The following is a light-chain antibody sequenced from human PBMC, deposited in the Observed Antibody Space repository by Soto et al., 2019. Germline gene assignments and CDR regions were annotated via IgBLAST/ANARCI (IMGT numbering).Light chain of an antibody. J-gene: IGLJ1*01. V-gene: IGLV2-11*01. CDR3: CSYAGSYRV. Sequence: QSALTQPRSVSGSPGQSVTISCTGTSSDVGGYNYVSWYQQHPGKAPKLMIYDVSKRPSGVPDRFSGSKSGNTASLTISGLQAEDEAEYYCCSYAGSYRVFGTGTKVTV. CDR1: SSDVGGYNY. CDR2: DVS.